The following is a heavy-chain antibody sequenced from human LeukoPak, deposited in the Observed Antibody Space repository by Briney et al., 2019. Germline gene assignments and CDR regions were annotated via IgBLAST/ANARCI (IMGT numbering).Heavy chain of an antibody. CDR2: ISSSSSYI. V-gene: IGHV3-21*01. D-gene: IGHD5-24*01. CDR3: ARVGDGYNSEAFDI. Sequence: GGPLRLSCAASGITVTSIYMNWVRQAPGKGLEWVSSISSSSSYIYYTDSVKGRFTISRDNAKNSLYLQMNSLRAEDTAVYYCARVGDGYNSEAFDIWGQGTMVTVSS. J-gene: IGHJ3*02. CDR1: GITVTSIY.